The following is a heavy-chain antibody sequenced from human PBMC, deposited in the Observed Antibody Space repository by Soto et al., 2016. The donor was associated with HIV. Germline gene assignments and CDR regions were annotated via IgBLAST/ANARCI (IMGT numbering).Heavy chain of an antibody. D-gene: IGHD5-18*01. CDR2: IKSKNDGGTI. Sequence: EVQLVESGGGLVKPGGSLRLSCAASGITFSKAWMSWVRQAPGKGLEWIGRIKSKNDGGTIDYAAPVKGRITISRDDSRNTLFLQVNSLKIEDTAVYYCTTDGYTYGMHNDAFDIWGLRDKWSPSL. J-gene: IGHJ3*02. V-gene: IGHV3-15*01. CDR1: GITFSKAW. CDR3: TTDGYTYGMHNDAFDI.